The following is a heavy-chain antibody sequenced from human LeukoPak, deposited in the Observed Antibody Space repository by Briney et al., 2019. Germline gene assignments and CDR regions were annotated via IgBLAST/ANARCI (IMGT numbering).Heavy chain of an antibody. V-gene: IGHV1-2*02. CDR1: GYTFTGYY. CDR3: ARARLEVVITTFDY. CDR2: INPNSGGT. D-gene: IGHD3-22*01. Sequence: ASVKVSCKASGYTFTGYYMHWVRQAPGQGLEWMGWINPNSGGTNYAQKFQGRVTMTRDTSISTAYTELSRLRSDDTAVYYCARARLEVVITTFDYWGQGTLVTVSS. J-gene: IGHJ4*02.